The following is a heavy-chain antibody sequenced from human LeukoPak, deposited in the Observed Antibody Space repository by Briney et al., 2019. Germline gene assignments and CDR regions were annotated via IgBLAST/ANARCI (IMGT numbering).Heavy chain of an antibody. V-gene: IGHV1-2*02. J-gene: IGHJ5*02. D-gene: IGHD3-3*01. CDR1: GYTFTGYY. CDR3: ARSSTRTIFGINWFDP. CDR2: INPNSGGT. Sequence: ASVKVSCKASGYTFTGYYMHWVRQAPGQGLEWMGWINPNSGGTNYAQKFQGRVTMTRDTSTSTVYMELSSLRSEDTAVYYCARSSTRTIFGINWFDPWGQGTLVTVSS.